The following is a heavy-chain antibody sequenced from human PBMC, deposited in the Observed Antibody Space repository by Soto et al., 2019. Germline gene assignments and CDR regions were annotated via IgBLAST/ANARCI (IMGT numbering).Heavy chain of an antibody. CDR2: TYYRSKWYN. CDR3: ARDIVVVTALDYYYYGMDV. Sequence: SQTLSLTCAISGDSVSSSSAAWNWIRQSPSRGLEWLGRTYYRSKWYNDYAVSVKSRITINPDTSKNQFSLQLNSVTPEDTAVYYCARDIVVVTALDYYYYGMDVWGQGTTVTASS. CDR1: GDSVSSSSAA. J-gene: IGHJ6*02. D-gene: IGHD2-21*02. V-gene: IGHV6-1*01.